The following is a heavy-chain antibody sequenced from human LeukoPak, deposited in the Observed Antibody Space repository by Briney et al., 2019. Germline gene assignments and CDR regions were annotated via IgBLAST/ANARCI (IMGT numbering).Heavy chain of an antibody. V-gene: IGHV4-39*07. CDR1: GGSISTSSYY. Sequence: PSETLSLTCTVSGGSISTSSYYWGWIRQPPGKGLECIGNIYYSGSTYYNPSLKSRVTISVDKSKNQYSLKMTSLTAADTAVYYCARVGDTAFDYWGQGTLVTVSS. D-gene: IGHD1-26*01. CDR2: IYYSGST. J-gene: IGHJ4*02. CDR3: ARVGDTAFDY.